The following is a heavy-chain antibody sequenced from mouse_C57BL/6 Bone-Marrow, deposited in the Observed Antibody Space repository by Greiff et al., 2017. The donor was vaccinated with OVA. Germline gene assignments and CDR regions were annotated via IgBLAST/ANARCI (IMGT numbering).Heavy chain of an antibody. V-gene: IGHV1-81*01. Sequence: VMLVESGAELARPGASVKLSCKASGYTFTSYGISWVKQRTGQGLEWIGEIYPRSGNTYYNEKFKGKATLTADKSSSTAYMELRSLTSEDSAVYFCARTYGSSSYYFDYWGQGTTLTVSS. CDR2: IYPRSGNT. CDR1: GYTFTSYG. D-gene: IGHD1-1*01. CDR3: ARTYGSSSYYFDY. J-gene: IGHJ2*01.